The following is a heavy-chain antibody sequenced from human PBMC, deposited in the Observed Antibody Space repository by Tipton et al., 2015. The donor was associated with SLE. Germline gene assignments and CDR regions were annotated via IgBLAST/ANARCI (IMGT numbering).Heavy chain of an antibody. CDR2: VSWNNDSI. Sequence: SLRLSCAVSELTVSNNFMSWVRQAPGKGLEWVSGVSWNNDSIGYADSVKGRFTISRDNAKNSLYLQMNSLRAEDTAVYYCATPIMTTMTQEYFQPWGQGTLVTVSS. D-gene: IGHD4-17*01. J-gene: IGHJ1*01. V-gene: IGHV3-20*04. CDR3: ATPIMTTMTQEYFQP. CDR1: ELTVSNNF.